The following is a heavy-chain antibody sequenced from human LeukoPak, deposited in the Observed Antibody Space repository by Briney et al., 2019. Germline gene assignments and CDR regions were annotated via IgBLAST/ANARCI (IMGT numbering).Heavy chain of an antibody. D-gene: IGHD3-22*01. CDR3: GLSGQHYYDSSGYYHGPESPDGIDI. CDR1: GFTFSSYA. Sequence: PGGSLRLSCAASGFTFSSYAMHWVRQAPGKGLEYVSAISSNGGSTYYANSVKGRFTISRDNSKNTLYLQMNSLRAEETAVYYCGLSGQHYYDSSGYYHGPESPDGIDIWGQGTMVTVSS. V-gene: IGHV3-64*01. J-gene: IGHJ3*02. CDR2: ISSNGGST.